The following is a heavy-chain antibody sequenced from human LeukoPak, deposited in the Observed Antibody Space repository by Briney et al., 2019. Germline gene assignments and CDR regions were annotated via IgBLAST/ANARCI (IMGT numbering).Heavy chain of an antibody. CDR3: ARDLVTVTKGFDI. Sequence: SETLSLTCAVSGDSLSSHYWTWIRQSPGTGLVWIGYISHCGRTNYTPYLKSRVTISIDTSKNQFSLKLRSVTAADTAVYYCARDLVTVTKGFDIWGQGTMVSVSS. CDR1: GDSLSSHY. CDR2: ISHCGRT. D-gene: IGHD4-17*01. J-gene: IGHJ3*02. V-gene: IGHV4-59*11.